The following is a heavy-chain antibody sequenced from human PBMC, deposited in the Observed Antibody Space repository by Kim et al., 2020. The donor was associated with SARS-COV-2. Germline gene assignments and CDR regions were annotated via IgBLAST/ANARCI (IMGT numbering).Heavy chain of an antibody. Sequence: FYADSVKGRFTIFRENSKNILYLQLDSLGAEDTAVYYCAKGAPAVRLTDYWGQGTLVTVSS. V-gene: IGHV3-23*01. CDR3: AKGAPAVRLTDY. J-gene: IGHJ4*02. D-gene: IGHD1-26*01.